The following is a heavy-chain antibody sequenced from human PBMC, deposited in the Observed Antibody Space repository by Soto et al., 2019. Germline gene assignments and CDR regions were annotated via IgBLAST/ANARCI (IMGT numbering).Heavy chain of an antibody. Sequence: GGSLRLSCAASGFTFSSYGMHWVRQAPGKGLEWVAVIWYDGSNKYYADSVKGRFTISRDNSKNTLYLQMNSLRAEDTAVYYCARAGGQLSFYYYYYYMDVWGKGTTVTVSS. V-gene: IGHV3-33*01. CDR1: GFTFSSYG. D-gene: IGHD3-16*01. CDR3: ARAGGQLSFYYYYYYMDV. J-gene: IGHJ6*03. CDR2: IWYDGSNK.